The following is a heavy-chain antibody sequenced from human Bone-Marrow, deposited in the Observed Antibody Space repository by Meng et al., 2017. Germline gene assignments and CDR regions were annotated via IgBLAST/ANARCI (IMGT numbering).Heavy chain of an antibody. J-gene: IGHJ5*02. D-gene: IGHD6-13*01. Sequence: SETLSLTCAVYGGSFSGYYWSWIRQLPGKGLEWIGEINHSGSTNYNPSLKGRVTIPVDTSKNQFSLKLSSVTAADTAVYYCARGLSKAAAGQKVGNWFDPWGQGTLVTVSS. CDR1: GGSFSGYY. V-gene: IGHV4-34*01. CDR2: INHSGST. CDR3: ARGLSKAAAGQKVGNWFDP.